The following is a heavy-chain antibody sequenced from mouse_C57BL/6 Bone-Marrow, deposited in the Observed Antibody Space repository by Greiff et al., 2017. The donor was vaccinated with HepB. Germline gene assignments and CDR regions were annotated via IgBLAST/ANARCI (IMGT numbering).Heavy chain of an antibody. Sequence: QVHVKQSGPELVKPGASVKISCKASGYAFSSSWMNWVKQRPGKGLEWIGRIYPGDGDTNYNGKFKGKATLTADKSSSTAYMQLSSLTSEDSAVYFCARVGNSWYFDVWGTGTTVTVSS. D-gene: IGHD2-1*01. CDR1: GYAFSSSW. V-gene: IGHV1-82*01. CDR3: ARVGNSWYFDV. CDR2: IYPGDGDT. J-gene: IGHJ1*03.